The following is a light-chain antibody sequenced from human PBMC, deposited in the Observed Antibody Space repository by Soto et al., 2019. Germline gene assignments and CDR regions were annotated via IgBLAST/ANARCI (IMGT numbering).Light chain of an antibody. J-gene: IGKJ2*01. CDR3: QQCYSTHLH. V-gene: IGKV4-1*01. Sequence: DIVMTQSPDSLAVSLGETATINCKSSQSVLYSSNSKTYLAWYQQKPGPPPKLLIYWAPIPKSGIPARVSGRGLGTDLTPTIRSLQPEDWAVYYCQQCYSTHLHFGQGTKLEIK. CDR2: WAP. CDR1: QSVLYSSNSKTY.